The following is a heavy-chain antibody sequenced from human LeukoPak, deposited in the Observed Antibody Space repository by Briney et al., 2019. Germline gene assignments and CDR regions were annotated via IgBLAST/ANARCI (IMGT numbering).Heavy chain of an antibody. CDR3: ARLGYSGYVEGPYNWFDP. Sequence: GESLKISCKGSGYSFTSYWIGWVRQMPGKGLEWMGIIYPGDSDTRYSPSFQGQVTISADKSISTAYLQWSSLKASDTAMYYCARLGYSGYVEGPYNWFDPWGQGTLVTVSS. J-gene: IGHJ5*02. V-gene: IGHV5-51*01. D-gene: IGHD5-12*01. CDR1: GYSFTSYW. CDR2: IYPGDSDT.